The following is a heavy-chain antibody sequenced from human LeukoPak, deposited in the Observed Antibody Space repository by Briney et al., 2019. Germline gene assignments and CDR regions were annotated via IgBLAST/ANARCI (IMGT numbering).Heavy chain of an antibody. J-gene: IGHJ2*01. CDR1: GGSFSGYY. D-gene: IGHD3-16*01. CDR2: INHSGST. Sequence: SETLSLTCAVYGGSFSGYYWSWIRQPPGKGLEWIGEINHSGSTNYNPSLKSRVTISVDTSKNQFSLKLSSVTAADTAVYYCARHIKPFGWYFDLWGRGTLVTVSS. V-gene: IGHV4-34*01. CDR3: ARHIKPFGWYFDL.